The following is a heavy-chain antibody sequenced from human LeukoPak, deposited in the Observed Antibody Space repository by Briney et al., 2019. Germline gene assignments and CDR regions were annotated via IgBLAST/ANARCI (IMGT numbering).Heavy chain of an antibody. Sequence: GGSLRLACAASGFTLGSYWMSWVRQAQGKGRGWVATIKQEGSEKYYVDSVKGRFTISRDNGKNSLCLQMNSLGVEDTAVYYCARVNKYCSGVSCYSTYWGQGTLVTVSS. J-gene: IGHJ4*02. V-gene: IGHV3-7*04. CDR3: ARVNKYCSGVSCYSTY. CDR2: IKQEGSEK. CDR1: GFTLGSYW. D-gene: IGHD2-15*01.